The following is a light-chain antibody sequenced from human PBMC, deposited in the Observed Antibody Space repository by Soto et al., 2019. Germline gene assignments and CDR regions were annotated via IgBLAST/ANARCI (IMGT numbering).Light chain of an antibody. CDR1: KLGDKY. Sequence: SYELTQPPSVSVSPGQTASITCSGDKLGDKYTYWYQQKPGQSPVLVIYQDSKRPSGIPERFSGSNSGNTATLTISGTQAMDEADYYCQAWDSSTSVVFGRGTKLTVL. CDR3: QAWDSSTSVV. V-gene: IGLV3-1*01. CDR2: QDS. J-gene: IGLJ2*01.